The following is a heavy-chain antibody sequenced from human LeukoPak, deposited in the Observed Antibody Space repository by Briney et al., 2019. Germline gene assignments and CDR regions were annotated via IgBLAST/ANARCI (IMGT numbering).Heavy chain of an antibody. D-gene: IGHD3-3*01. V-gene: IGHV1-18*01. CDR3: ASNYDFWSGYTPLGY. Sequence: ASVRVSCKASGYTFSIYGFSWVRQAPGQGLEWMGWISAYNGNTNYAQKLQGRVTMTTDTSTSTAYMELRSLRSDDTAVYYCASNYDFWSGYTPLGYWGQGTLVTVSS. J-gene: IGHJ4*02. CDR2: ISAYNGNT. CDR1: GYTFSIYG.